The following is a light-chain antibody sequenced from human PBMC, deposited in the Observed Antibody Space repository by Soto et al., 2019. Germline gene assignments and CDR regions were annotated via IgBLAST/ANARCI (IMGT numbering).Light chain of an antibody. CDR3: QQYSTYPPRT. CDR2: KAS. J-gene: IGKJ1*01. CDR1: QTIDSW. V-gene: IGKV1-5*03. Sequence: DIQTSRYPASMSASVGYRVTITCRASQTIDSWLAWYQQRPGKPPNLLIYKASTLASGVPSRFSGSGSGTEFPLTISSLQPDDFATYYCQQYSTYPPRTFGQGTKVDIK.